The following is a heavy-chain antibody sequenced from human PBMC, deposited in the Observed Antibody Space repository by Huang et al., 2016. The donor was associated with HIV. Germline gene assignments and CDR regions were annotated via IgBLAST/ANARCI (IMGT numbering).Heavy chain of an antibody. V-gene: IGHV4-39*01. CDR3: ARRLGNYFFDY. CDR1: GGSISTGSYS. CDR2: IYYSGGT. D-gene: IGHD7-27*01. Sequence: QVQLQESGPGLVKPSETLSLNCTVSGGSISTGSYSWGWIRQTPGKGLEWIATIYYSGGTNDNPSLKSRVTISVDTSQNQFSLKLSSVTAADTAIYYCARRLGNYFFDYWGQGTLVTVSS. J-gene: IGHJ4*02.